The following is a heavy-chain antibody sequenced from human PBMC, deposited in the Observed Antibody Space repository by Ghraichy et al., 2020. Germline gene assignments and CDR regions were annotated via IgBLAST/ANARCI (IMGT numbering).Heavy chain of an antibody. Sequence: SETLPLTCTVSGGSISSSSYYWGWIRQPPGKGLEWIGSIYYSGSTYYNPSLKSRVTISVDTSKNQFSLKLSSVTAADTAVYYCARYCSSTSCYGPDAFDIWGQGTMVTVSS. D-gene: IGHD2-2*01. CDR2: IYYSGST. CDR1: GGSISSSSYY. CDR3: ARYCSSTSCYGPDAFDI. J-gene: IGHJ3*02. V-gene: IGHV4-39*01.